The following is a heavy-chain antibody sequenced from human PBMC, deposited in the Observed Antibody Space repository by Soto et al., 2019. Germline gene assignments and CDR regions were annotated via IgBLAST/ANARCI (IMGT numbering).Heavy chain of an antibody. J-gene: IGHJ4*02. CDR3: ESSTHYGEYSDY. CDR2: IYYSGST. CDR1: GGSISSYY. D-gene: IGHD4-17*01. Sequence: SETLSLTCTVSGGSISSYYWSWIRQPPGKGLEWIGYIYYSGSTNYNPSLKSRVTISVDTSKNQFSLKLSSVTAADTAVYYCESSTHYGEYSDYWGQGTLVTVX. V-gene: IGHV4-59*08.